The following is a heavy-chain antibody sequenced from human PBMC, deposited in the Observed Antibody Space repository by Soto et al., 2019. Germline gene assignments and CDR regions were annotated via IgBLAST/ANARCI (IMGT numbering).Heavy chain of an antibody. CDR2: VWYSGST. CDR1: GGSISTTTYY. CDR3: ARRVSFLWFGELLRTSNWFDP. D-gene: IGHD3-10*01. Sequence: QLQLQESGPGLVKPSETLSLTCTVSGGSISTTTYYWGWIRQPPGKGLEWIGSVWYSGSTQYNPSLDSGLTLCVEPSKNPFSLKLRSVTASDPAVYYCARRVSFLWFGELLRTSNWFDPWGQGTLVTVSS. J-gene: IGHJ5*02. V-gene: IGHV4-39*01.